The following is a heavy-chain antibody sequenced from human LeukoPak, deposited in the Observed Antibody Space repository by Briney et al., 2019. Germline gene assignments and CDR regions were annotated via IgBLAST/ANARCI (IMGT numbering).Heavy chain of an antibody. Sequence: ASVKVSCKASGYTFSSYGISWVRQAPGQGLEWMGWISAYNGDTHYAQKFQGRVTMTTDTSTSTAYMELRSLRSDDTAMYYCARDGKMGTIENYWGQGILVTVSS. CDR2: ISAYNGDT. D-gene: IGHD5-24*01. J-gene: IGHJ4*02. V-gene: IGHV1-18*01. CDR3: ARDGKMGTIENY. CDR1: GYTFSSYG.